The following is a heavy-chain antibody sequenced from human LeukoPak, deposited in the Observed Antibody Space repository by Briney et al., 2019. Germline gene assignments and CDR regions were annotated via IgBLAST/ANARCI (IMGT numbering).Heavy chain of an antibody. CDR2: ISTGSSYI. D-gene: IGHD6-6*01. CDR3: ARVGREYSSSSPPDY. V-gene: IGHV3-21*01. J-gene: IGHJ4*02. Sequence: GGSLRLSCAASGFTFSSYSMNWVRQAPGKGLEWVSSISTGSSYIYYADSVKGRFTISRDNAKNSLYLQMNSLRVEDTAMYYCARVGREYSSSSPPDYWGQGTLVTVSS. CDR1: GFTFSSYS.